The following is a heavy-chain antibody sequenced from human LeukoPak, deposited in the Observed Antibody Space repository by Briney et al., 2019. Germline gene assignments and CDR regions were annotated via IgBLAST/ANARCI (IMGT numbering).Heavy chain of an antibody. J-gene: IGHJ4*02. V-gene: IGHV4-59*08. D-gene: IGHD4-23*01. CDR2: VYYSGST. Sequence: SETLSLACTVSGGSISTYYWSWIRQPPGKGLEWIGYVYYSGSTNYNPSLKSRVTISVDTSKNQFSLKLSSVTAADTAMYYCARHPDSIRWFDYWGQGTLVTVSS. CDR3: ARHPDSIRWFDY. CDR1: GGSISTYY.